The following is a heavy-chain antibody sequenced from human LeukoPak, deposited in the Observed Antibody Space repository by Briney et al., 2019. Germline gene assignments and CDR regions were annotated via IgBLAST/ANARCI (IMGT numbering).Heavy chain of an antibody. CDR1: GFTVSSNY. CDR3: ARGATYGSGKFFDY. J-gene: IGHJ4*02. V-gene: IGHV3-53*01. CDR2: IYTGGSI. Sequence: GGSLRLSCAASGFTVSSNYMSWVRQAPGKGLEWVSVIYTGGSIYYADSVKGRFTISRDKSMNILYLQMNSLRAEDTAVYHCARGATYGSGKFFDYWGQGTLVTVSS. D-gene: IGHD3-10*01.